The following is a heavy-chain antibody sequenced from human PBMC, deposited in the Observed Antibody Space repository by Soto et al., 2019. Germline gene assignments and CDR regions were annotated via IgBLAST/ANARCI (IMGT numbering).Heavy chain of an antibody. V-gene: IGHV4-4*02. CDR3: ASQTVNFYGSGSYYLPFVY. Sequence: PSETLSLTCAVSGGSISSSNWWSWVRQPPGKGLEWIGEIYHSGSTNYNPSLKSRVTISVDTSKNQFSLKLSSVTAADTAVYYCASQTVNFYGSGSYYLPFVYWGQGILVTV. D-gene: IGHD3-10*01. CDR2: IYHSGST. CDR1: GGSISSSNW. J-gene: IGHJ4*02.